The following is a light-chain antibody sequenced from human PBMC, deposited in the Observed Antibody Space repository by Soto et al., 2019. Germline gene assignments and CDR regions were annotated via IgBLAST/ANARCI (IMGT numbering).Light chain of an antibody. CDR1: QSISSH. J-gene: IGKJ5*01. CDR3: QQSYSTPIS. Sequence: DIRMTQSPSSLSASXXDTVXITRLASQSISSHLNWYQQKPGKAPNXXMYTASNLQSGVPSRFSGSGSGTDFTLTISSLQPEDFATYYCQQSYSTPISFGQGTRLEIK. CDR2: TAS. V-gene: IGKV1-39*01.